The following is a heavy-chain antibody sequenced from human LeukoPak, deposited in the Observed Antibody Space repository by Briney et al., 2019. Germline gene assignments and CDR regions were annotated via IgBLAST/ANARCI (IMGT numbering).Heavy chain of an antibody. CDR3: TRTDDCGASGDY. Sequence: GGSLRLSCAASGFTFSSYEMNCVRQAPGKGLECVAVISYYGNKYYADSVKGRITISRDNSKNTLYLQMNSLRAEDTAVYYCTRTDDCGASGDYWGQGTLVTVSS. CDR2: ISYYGNK. D-gene: IGHD4-17*01. CDR1: GFTFSSYE. J-gene: IGHJ4*02. V-gene: IGHV3-30*03.